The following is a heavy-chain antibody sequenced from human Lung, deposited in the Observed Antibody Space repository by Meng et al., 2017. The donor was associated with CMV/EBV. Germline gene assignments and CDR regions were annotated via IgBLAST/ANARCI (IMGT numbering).Heavy chain of an antibody. CDR3: ARVDCSSTSCTLSFDP. Sequence: YPFPGYYMHWVRQAPGQGLEWMGWINPNSGGTNYAQKFQGRVTMTRDTSISTAYMELSRLRSDDTAVYYCARVDCSSTSCTLSFDPWGQGTLVTVSS. CDR1: YPFPGYY. V-gene: IGHV1-2*02. CDR2: INPNSGGT. D-gene: IGHD2-2*01. J-gene: IGHJ5*02.